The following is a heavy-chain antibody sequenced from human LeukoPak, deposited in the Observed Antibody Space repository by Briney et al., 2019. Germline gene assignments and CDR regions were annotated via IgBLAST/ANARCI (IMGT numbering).Heavy chain of an antibody. Sequence: SETLSLTCAVYGGSFSGYYWSWIRQPPGKGLEWIGEINHSGSTNYNPSLKSRVTISVDTSKNQFSLKLSSVTAADTAVYYCARGLAVAGTDDYWGQETLVTVSS. CDR3: ARGLAVAGTDDY. CDR1: GGSFSGYY. CDR2: INHSGST. V-gene: IGHV4-34*01. D-gene: IGHD6-19*01. J-gene: IGHJ4*02.